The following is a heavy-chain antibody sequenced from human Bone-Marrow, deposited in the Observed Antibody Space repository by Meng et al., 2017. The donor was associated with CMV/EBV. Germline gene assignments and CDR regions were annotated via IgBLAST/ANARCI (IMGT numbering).Heavy chain of an antibody. Sequence: VKVSSKASGYTFTGYYMHWVRQAPGQGLEWMGWINPNSGGTNYAQKFQGRVTMTRDTSIRTAYMELSRLRSDDTAVYYCARVTVGYGSERWDYWGQGTLVTVSS. CDR2: INPNSGGT. D-gene: IGHD4-17*01. CDR1: GYTFTGYY. J-gene: IGHJ4*02. CDR3: ARVTVGYGSERWDY. V-gene: IGHV1-2*02.